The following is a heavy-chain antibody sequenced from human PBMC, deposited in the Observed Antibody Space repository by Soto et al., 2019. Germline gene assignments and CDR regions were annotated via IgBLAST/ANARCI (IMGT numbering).Heavy chain of an antibody. V-gene: IGHV4-39*01. J-gene: IGHJ4*02. D-gene: IGHD4-17*01. Sequence: QLQLQESGPGLVKPSETLSLTCAVSGGSISSITYYWGWIRQPPGKGLEWIGSLYESGSTYYNPSLKSRVTISVNTSKTQFSLRLSSVTAADTAVYDCARRITVPDNYFDLWGQGTLVTVSS. CDR3: ARRITVPDNYFDL. CDR2: LYESGST. CDR1: GGSISSITYY.